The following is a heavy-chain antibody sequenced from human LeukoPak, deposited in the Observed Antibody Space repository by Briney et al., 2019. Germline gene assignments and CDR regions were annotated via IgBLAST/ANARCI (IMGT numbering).Heavy chain of an antibody. CDR2: INPNSGGT. D-gene: IGHD5-24*01. CDR1: GYTFTGYY. J-gene: IGHJ4*02. V-gene: IGHV1-2*02. CDR3: ARAKDGSLPVPDY. Sequence: ASVKVSCKASGYTFTGYYMHWVRQAPGQGLEWMGWINPNSGGTNYAQKFQGRVTMTRDTSISTAYMELSSLSSDDTAVYYCARAKDGSLPVPDYWGQGTQVTVSS.